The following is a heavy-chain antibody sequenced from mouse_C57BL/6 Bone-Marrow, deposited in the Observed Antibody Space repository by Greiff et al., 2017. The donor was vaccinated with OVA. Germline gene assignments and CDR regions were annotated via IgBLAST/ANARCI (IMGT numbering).Heavy chain of an antibody. J-gene: IGHJ4*01. Sequence: VHVKQSGTVLARPGASVKMSCKTSGYTFTSYWMHWVKQRPGQGLEWIGAIYPGNSDTSYNQKFKGKAKLTAVTSASTAYMELSSLTNEDSAVYYCTRGIYYYGSSLYYYSMDYWGQGTSVTVSS. D-gene: IGHD1-1*01. CDR2: IYPGNSDT. CDR1: GYTFTSYW. CDR3: TRGIYYYGSSLYYYSMDY. V-gene: IGHV1-5*01.